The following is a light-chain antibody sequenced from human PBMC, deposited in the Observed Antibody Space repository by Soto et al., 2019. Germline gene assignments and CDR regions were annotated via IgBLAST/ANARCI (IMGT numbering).Light chain of an antibody. J-gene: IGKJ3*01. CDR3: QQYGSSGVT. CDR1: QSVSSSY. V-gene: IGKV3-20*01. CDR2: GAS. Sequence: EIVLTQSPGTLALSPGERATLSCRASQSVSSSYLAWYQQKPGQAPRLLIYGASNRATGIPDRFSGSGSGTDFTLTISRLEHEAFAVYYCQQYGSSGVTFGPGTKVYI.